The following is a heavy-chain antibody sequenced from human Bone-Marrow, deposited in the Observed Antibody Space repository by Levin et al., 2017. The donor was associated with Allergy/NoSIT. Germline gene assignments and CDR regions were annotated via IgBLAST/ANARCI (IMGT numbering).Heavy chain of an antibody. V-gene: IGHV3-66*01. Sequence: ETLSLTCAASGFTVSSNYMSWVRQAPGKGLEWVSVIFSGGTTYYADSVKGRFTISRDNSKNTLYLQMNSLRAEDTAMYYCARENYGGGYWGQGTLVTVSS. D-gene: IGHD4-23*01. CDR2: IFSGGTT. J-gene: IGHJ4*02. CDR3: ARENYGGGY. CDR1: GFTVSSNY.